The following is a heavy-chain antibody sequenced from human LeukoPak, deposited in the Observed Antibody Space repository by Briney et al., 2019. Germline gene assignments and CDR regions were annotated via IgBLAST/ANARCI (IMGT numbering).Heavy chain of an antibody. V-gene: IGHV3-23*01. CDR1: RFTFSSYA. CDR3: ARDRYGDYSFDY. Sequence: GGSLRLSCAASRFTFSSYAMNWVRQAPGKGLEWVSSISGSGDNTHYADSVKGRFTISRDNSKNMMYLQMNSLRAEYTALYYCARDRYGDYSFDYWGQGILVTVSS. D-gene: IGHD4-17*01. J-gene: IGHJ4*02. CDR2: ISGSGDNT.